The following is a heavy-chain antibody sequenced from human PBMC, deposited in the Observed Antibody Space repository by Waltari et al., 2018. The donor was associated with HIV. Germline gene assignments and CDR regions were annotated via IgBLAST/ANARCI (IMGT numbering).Heavy chain of an antibody. CDR2: IKQDGSEK. Sequence: EVQLVESGGGLVQPGGSLRLSCAASGFTFRNFWMSWVRQAPGKGLEWVANIKQDGSEKYYVDSVKGRFTISRDNAKNSLYLQMNSLRAEDTAVYYCASPSIRAGMDVWGQGTTVTVSS. D-gene: IGHD2-2*02. CDR1: GFTFRNFW. V-gene: IGHV3-7*01. J-gene: IGHJ6*02. CDR3: ASPSIRAGMDV.